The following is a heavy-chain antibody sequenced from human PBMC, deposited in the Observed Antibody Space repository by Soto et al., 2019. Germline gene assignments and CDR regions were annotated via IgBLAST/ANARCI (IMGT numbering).Heavy chain of an antibody. V-gene: IGHV3-30-3*01. CDR3: AAGGVIDWNLSDY. J-gene: IGHJ4*02. Sequence: ESGGGVVQPGRSLRLSCAASGFTFSSYAMHWVRQAPGKGLEWVALVSYDGSNKYYADSVKGRFTISRDNSKNTLYLQMNSLRAEDTASYYCAAGGVIDWNLSDYWGPGTLVTVSS. CDR1: GFTFSSYA. CDR2: VSYDGSNK. D-gene: IGHD1-7*01.